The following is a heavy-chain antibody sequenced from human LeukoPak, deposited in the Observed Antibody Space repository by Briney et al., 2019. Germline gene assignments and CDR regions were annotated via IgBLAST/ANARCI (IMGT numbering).Heavy chain of an antibody. CDR2: INTGNGNT. CDR1: GYTFTSYA. CDR3: ARDTDYAFDV. Sequence: ASVKVSCKASGYTFTSYAMHWVRQAPGQRLEWMGWINTGNGNTKYSQEFQGRVTITRDTSASTAYMELSSLRSDDMAVYYCARDTDYAFDVWGQGTMVTVSS. J-gene: IGHJ3*01. V-gene: IGHV1-3*03.